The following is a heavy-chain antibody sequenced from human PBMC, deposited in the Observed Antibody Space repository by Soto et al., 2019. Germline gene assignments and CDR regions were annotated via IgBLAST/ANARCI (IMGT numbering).Heavy chain of an antibody. D-gene: IGHD3-22*01. CDR1: GYTFTSYG. V-gene: IGHV1-18*01. CDR3: ARLTYYYDSSGPYYFDY. J-gene: IGHJ4*02. Sequence: ASVKVSCKASGYTFTSYGISWVRQAPGQGLEWMGWISAYNGNTNYAQKLQGRVTMTTDTSTSTAYMELRSLRSDDTAVYYCARLTYYYDSSGPYYFDYWGQGTLVTVS. CDR2: ISAYNGNT.